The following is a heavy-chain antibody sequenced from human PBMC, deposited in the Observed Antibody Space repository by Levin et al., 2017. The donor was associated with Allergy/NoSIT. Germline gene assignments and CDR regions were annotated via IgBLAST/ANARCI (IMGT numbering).Heavy chain of an antibody. CDR3: ATHSNGGFDY. D-gene: IGHD6-25*01. CDR1: GFTFRSRG. V-gene: IGHV3-23*01. J-gene: IGHJ4*02. Sequence: HAGGSLRLSCAASGFTFRSRGMSWVRQAPGKGLEWVSGITGSDSSTYYPDSVKGRFTISRDSSKNTLYLQMNSLRVEDTAIYYCATHSNGGFDYWGQGTLVTVSS. CDR2: ITGSDSST.